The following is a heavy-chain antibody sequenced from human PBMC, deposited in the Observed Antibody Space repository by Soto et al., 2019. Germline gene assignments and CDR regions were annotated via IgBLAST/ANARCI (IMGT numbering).Heavy chain of an antibody. CDR3: ARIPLLQGGWFDP. CDR1: GDSINTGDYY. Sequence: TLSLACTVSGDSINTGDYYWSWLLQPPRKGLEWIGYIYYTGSTYYNPSLKSQFTISIDTSKTQFSLKVNSVTAADTAVYYCARIPLLQGGWFDPWGQGTLVTVSS. J-gene: IGHJ5*02. V-gene: IGHV4-30-4*01. CDR2: IYYTGST. D-gene: IGHD1-26*01.